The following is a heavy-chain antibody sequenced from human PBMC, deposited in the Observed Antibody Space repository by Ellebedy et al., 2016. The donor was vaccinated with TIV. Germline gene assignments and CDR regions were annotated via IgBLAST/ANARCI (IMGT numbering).Heavy chain of an antibody. V-gene: IGHV3-21*01. J-gene: IGHJ4*03. D-gene: IGHD3-10*01. CDR1: GFTFTYTW. Sequence: GESLKISCATSGFTFTYTWMHWVRQAPGKGLEWVSSIGGSSSYMYYAESVKGRFTISRDNAKNSLYLQMSSLRAEDTAVYYCARDQGWAYPGSTRFDYWGQGTLVTVSS. CDR3: ARDQGWAYPGSTRFDY. CDR2: IGGSSSYM.